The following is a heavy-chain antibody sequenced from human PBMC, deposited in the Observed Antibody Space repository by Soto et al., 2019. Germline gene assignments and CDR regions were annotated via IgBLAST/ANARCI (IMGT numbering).Heavy chain of an antibody. CDR3: AKDRGITMVRGKIG. J-gene: IGHJ4*02. Sequence: GGSLRLSCAASGFTFSSYGMHWVRQAPGKGLEWVAVISYDGSNKYYADSVKGRFTISRDNSKNTLYLQMNSLRAEDTAVYYCAKDRGITMVRGKIGWGQGTLVTVSS. CDR1: GFTFSSYG. CDR2: ISYDGSNK. D-gene: IGHD3-10*01. V-gene: IGHV3-30*18.